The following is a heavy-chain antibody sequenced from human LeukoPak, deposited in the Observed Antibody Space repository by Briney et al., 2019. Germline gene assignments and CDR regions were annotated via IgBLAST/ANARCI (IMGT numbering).Heavy chain of an antibody. J-gene: IGHJ6*02. CDR3: ASQGGLLWFGELSGGMDV. Sequence: GGSLRLSCAASGLTVSSNYMSWVRQAPGKGLEWVSYISSSGSTIYYADSVKGRFTISRDNSKNTLYLQMNSLRAEDTAVYYCASQGGLLWFGELSGGMDVWGQGTTVTVSS. CDR2: ISSSGSTI. V-gene: IGHV3-48*01. CDR1: GLTVSSNY. D-gene: IGHD3-10*01.